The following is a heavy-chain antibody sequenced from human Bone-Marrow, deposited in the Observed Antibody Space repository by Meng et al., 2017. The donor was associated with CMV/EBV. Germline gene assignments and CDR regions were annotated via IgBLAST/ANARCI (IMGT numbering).Heavy chain of an antibody. CDR2: ISSSGSTI. J-gene: IGHJ6*02. D-gene: IGHD6-6*01. Sequence: GGSLRLSCAASGFTFSDYYMSWIRQAPGKGLEWVSYISSSGSTIYYADSVKGRFTISRDNAKNSLYLQMNSLRAEDTAVYYCVSEQLDDYYGMDVWGQGTTVTVSS. V-gene: IGHV3-11*04. CDR1: GFTFSDYY. CDR3: VSEQLDDYYGMDV.